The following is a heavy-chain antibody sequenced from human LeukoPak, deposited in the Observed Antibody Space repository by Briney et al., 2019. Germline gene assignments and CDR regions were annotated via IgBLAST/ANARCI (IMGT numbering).Heavy chain of an antibody. V-gene: IGHV3-30-3*01. J-gene: IGHJ4*02. CDR2: ISTDGTKK. Sequence: WIRQAPGKGLEWVAVISTDGTKKYYADSVRGRFTLSRENSKNTLYLQMNSLRADDTAVYYCARNRGATGYYWFDYWGPGTLVTVSS. CDR3: ARNRGATGYYWFDY. D-gene: IGHD3-9*01.